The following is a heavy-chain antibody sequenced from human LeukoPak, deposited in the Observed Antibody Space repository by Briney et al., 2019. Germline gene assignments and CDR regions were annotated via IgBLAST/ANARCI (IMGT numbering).Heavy chain of an antibody. V-gene: IGHV4-34*01. CDR2: INHSRST. Sequence: SETLSLTCAVYGGSFSGYYWSWIRKPPGKGLEWIGEINHSRSTNYNPSLKSRVTISVDTSKNQFSLKLSSVTAADTAVYYCARKNPRTNIVGPVPRYWFDPWGQGTLVTVSS. J-gene: IGHJ5*02. D-gene: IGHD1-26*01. CDR3: ARKNPRTNIVGPVPRYWFDP. CDR1: GGSFSGYY.